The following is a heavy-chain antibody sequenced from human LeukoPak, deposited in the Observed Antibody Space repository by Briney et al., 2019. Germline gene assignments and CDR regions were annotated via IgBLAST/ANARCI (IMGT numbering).Heavy chain of an antibody. Sequence: GGSLRLSCAASGFPFSYYGMHWVRQAPGKGLEWVAVISYDGSNKYYADSVKGRFTISRDNSKNTLYLQMNSLRAEDTAVYYCARVYYGSGSLYYYYYYMDVWGKGTTVTISS. CDR2: ISYDGSNK. CDR1: GFPFSYYG. CDR3: ARVYYGSGSLYYYYYYMDV. D-gene: IGHD3-10*01. J-gene: IGHJ6*03. V-gene: IGHV3-33*05.